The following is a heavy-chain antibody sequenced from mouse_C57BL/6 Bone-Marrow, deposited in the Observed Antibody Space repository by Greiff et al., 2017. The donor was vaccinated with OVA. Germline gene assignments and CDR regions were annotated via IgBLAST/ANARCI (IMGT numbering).Heavy chain of an antibody. J-gene: IGHJ2*01. CDR3: ARGHYGSSIDY. D-gene: IGHD1-1*01. V-gene: IGHV1-59*01. Sequence: VQLQQPGAELVRPGTSVKLSCKASGYTFTSYWMHWVKQRPGQGLEWIGVIDPSDSYTNYNQKFKGKATLTVDTSSSTAYMQLSSLTSEDSAVYYCARGHYGSSIDYWGQGTTLTVSS. CDR1: GYTFTSYW. CDR2: IDPSDSYT.